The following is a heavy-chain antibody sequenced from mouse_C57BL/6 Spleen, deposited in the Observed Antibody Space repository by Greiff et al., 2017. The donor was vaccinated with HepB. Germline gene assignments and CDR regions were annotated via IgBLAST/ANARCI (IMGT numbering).Heavy chain of an antibody. CDR3: ASRGYGKVAMDC. CDR1: GYTFTSYW. J-gene: IGHJ4*01. V-gene: IGHV1-59*01. D-gene: IGHD2-10*02. Sequence: VQLLQPGAELVRPGTSVKLSCKASGYTFTSYWMHWVKQRPGQGPEWIGVIDPSDSYTNYNQKFKGKVTLTVDTSSSTAYMQLSSLPSEDSAAYYCASRGYGKVAMDCWGKGTSVTVSS. CDR2: IDPSDSYT.